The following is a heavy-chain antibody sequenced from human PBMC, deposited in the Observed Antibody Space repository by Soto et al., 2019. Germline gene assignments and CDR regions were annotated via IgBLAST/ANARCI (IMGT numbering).Heavy chain of an antibody. D-gene: IGHD6-19*01. CDR1: GDSISSSTSY. CDR2: IYYSGRT. J-gene: IGHJ4*02. CDR3: ARHLAVATDRSIDY. Sequence: QLQLQESGPGLVKPSETLSLTCTVSGDSISSSTSYWSWIRQPPGKGLEWIGNIYYSGRTYYNPSLKSRVTISVETSKTQFSLKLSSVTAADTAVYFCARHLAVATDRSIDYWGQGTLVTVSS. V-gene: IGHV4-39*01.